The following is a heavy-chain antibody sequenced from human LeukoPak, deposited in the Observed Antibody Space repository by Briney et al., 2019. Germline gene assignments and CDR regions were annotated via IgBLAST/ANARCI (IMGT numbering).Heavy chain of an antibody. CDR3: SRDGTLDY. CDR2: ISGSISYI. Sequence: PGGSLRLSCAASGFTFSTYSMNWVRQAPGKGLEWVSSISGSISYIYYADSAKGRFTISRDNAKNSLYLQMNSLRAEDTAVYYCSRDGTLDYWGQGTLVTVSS. J-gene: IGHJ4*02. CDR1: GFTFSTYS. D-gene: IGHD1-1*01. V-gene: IGHV3-21*01.